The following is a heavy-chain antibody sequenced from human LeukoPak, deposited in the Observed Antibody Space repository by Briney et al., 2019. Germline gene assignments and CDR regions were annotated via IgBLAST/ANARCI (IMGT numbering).Heavy chain of an antibody. Sequence: GGSLRLSCAASGFTLRSYWMHWVRQAPGKGLEWVSRVIRDGSFTNYADSVKGRFTISRDNAKNTLYLQMSSLRAEDTAVYFCVRDGDDFNFDYWGQGSLVTVSS. CDR1: GFTLRSYW. V-gene: IGHV3-74*01. CDR3: VRDGDDFNFDY. CDR2: VIRDGSFT. D-gene: IGHD5-24*01. J-gene: IGHJ4*02.